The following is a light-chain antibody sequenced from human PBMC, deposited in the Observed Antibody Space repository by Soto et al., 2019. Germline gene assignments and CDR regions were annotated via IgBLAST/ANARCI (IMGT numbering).Light chain of an antibody. CDR3: SSYAGSNIFYV. V-gene: IGLV2-8*01. CDR2: VVT. CDR1: SSDVGGYNY. Sequence: QSALTQPPSASGSPGQSVTISCTGTSSDVGGYNYVSWYQQQPGKAPKLIIYVVTKRPSGVPARFSGSKSGNTASLTVSGLQAEDEADYYCSSYAGSNIFYVFGTGTKLTVL. J-gene: IGLJ1*01.